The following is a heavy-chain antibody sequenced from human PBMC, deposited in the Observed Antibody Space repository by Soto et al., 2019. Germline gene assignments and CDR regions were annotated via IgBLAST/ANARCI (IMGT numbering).Heavy chain of an antibody. Sequence: TSETLSLTCTVSGGSISNTDYYWSWIRQPPGKGLEWIGHIHYSASTYYNPSLKSRVTISVDTSKNQFSLNLSSVTAADTALYYCARVYAGGGNSIDFWGQGTLVTVSS. CDR1: GGSISNTDYY. D-gene: IGHD6-19*01. CDR2: IHYSAST. V-gene: IGHV4-30-4*01. J-gene: IGHJ4*02. CDR3: ARVYAGGGNSIDF.